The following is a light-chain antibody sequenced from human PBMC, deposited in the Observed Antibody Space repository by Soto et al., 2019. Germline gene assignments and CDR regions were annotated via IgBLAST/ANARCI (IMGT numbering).Light chain of an antibody. Sequence: EIVLTQSPGTLSFSPGERATLSCRASQSVSSTSLAWYQQKPGQAPRLLIYGASNRATGIPDRFSGSGSGTDCTLTISRLEPEDFAVYYCQQYDGSPPWTFGLGTKVEFK. J-gene: IGKJ1*01. V-gene: IGKV3-20*01. CDR1: QSVSSTS. CDR3: QQYDGSPPWT. CDR2: GAS.